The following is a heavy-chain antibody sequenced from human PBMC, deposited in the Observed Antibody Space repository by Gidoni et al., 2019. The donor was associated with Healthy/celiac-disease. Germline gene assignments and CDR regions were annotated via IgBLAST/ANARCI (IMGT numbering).Heavy chain of an antibody. V-gene: IGHV1-69*06. CDR2: IIPIFGTA. Sequence: QVQLVQSGAEVKKPGSSVKRSCQAADGPFRSYAISWGRQAPGQGLGWMGRIIPIFGTANYAHECQGRVTITADKSTSTAYMELSSLRSEDTAVYYCARGITILDGMDVWGQGTTVTVSS. J-gene: IGHJ6*02. D-gene: IGHD2-2*01. CDR3: ARGITILDGMDV. CDR1: DGPFRSYA.